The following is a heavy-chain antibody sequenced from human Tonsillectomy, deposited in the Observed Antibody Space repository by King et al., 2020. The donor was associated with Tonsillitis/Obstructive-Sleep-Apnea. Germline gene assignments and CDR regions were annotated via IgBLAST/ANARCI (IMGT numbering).Heavy chain of an antibody. CDR1: GFTFSDYY. CDR3: ARVGDIVVVPAAIWFDP. CDR2: IISSGSTR. V-gene: IGHV3-11*01. J-gene: IGHJ5*02. D-gene: IGHD2-2*01. Sequence: VQLVESGGGLVKPGGSLRLSCAASGFTFSDYYMSWIRQAPGEGLEWVSYIISSGSTRYYADFVKGRFTMSRDNAKNSLYLQMHSLRAEDTAVYYCARVGDIVVVPAAIWFDPWGQGTLVTVSS.